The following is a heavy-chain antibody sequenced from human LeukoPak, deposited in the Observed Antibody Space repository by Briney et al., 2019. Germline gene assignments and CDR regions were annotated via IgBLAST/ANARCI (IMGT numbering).Heavy chain of an antibody. CDR2: TYYRSKWYN. CDR3: ARETDSSGWYQRGFDY. V-gene: IGHV6-1*01. Sequence: SQTLSLTCAISGDSVSSNSAAWNWIRQSPSRGLEWLGRTYYRSKWYNDYAVSVKSRITINPDTSKNQFFLQLNSVTPEDTAVYYCARETDSSGWYQRGFDYWGQGTLVTVSS. D-gene: IGHD6-19*01. CDR1: GDSVSSNSAA. J-gene: IGHJ4*02.